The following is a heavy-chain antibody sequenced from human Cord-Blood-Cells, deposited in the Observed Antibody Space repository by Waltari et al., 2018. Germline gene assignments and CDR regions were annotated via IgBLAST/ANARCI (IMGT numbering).Heavy chain of an antibody. D-gene: IGHD2-2*01. V-gene: IGHV3-30-3*01. CDR1: GFTFSSYA. Sequence: QVQLVESGGGVVQPGRSLRLSCAASGFTFSSYAMHWVRQAPGKGLEWVAVISYDGSKKYYADSVKGRFTISRDNSKNTLYLQMNSLRAEDTAVYYCAREKGDCSSTSCYAFGDYWGQGTLVTVSS. CDR2: ISYDGSKK. J-gene: IGHJ4*02. CDR3: AREKGDCSSTSCYAFGDY.